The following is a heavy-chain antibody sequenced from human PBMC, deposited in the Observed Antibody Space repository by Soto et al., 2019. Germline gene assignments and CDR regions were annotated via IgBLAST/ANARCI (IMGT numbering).Heavy chain of an antibody. D-gene: IGHD2-15*01. CDR1: GFTFSSYS. CDR3: ARDGGSGGSCYSSRRRVCYYGMDV. CDR2: ISSSSSTI. Sequence: GGSLRLSCAASGFTFSSYSMNWVRQAPGKGLEWVSYISSSSSTIYYADSVKGRFTISRDNAKNSLYLQMNSLRDEDTAVYYCARDGGSGGSCYSSRRRVCYYGMDVWGQGTTVTVSS. V-gene: IGHV3-48*02. J-gene: IGHJ6*02.